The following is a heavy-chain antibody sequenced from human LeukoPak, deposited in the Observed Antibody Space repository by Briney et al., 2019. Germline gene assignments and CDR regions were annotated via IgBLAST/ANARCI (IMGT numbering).Heavy chain of an antibody. CDR3: ARLTRYSGNDGLYYGMDF. V-gene: IGHV3-11*04. CDR2: ITTSGVIT. Sequence: GGSLRLSCAASGFIFSEYYMLWIRQAPGKGLEWVSYITTSGVITYHADSLQGRFTVSRDNAKNTLYLQMTSLRAEDTAVYYCARLTRYSGNDGLYYGMDFWGQGTSVTVSS. CDR1: GFIFSEYY. J-gene: IGHJ6*02. D-gene: IGHD5-12*01.